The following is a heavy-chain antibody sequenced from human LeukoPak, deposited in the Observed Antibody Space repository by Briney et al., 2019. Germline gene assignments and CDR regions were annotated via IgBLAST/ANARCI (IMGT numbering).Heavy chain of an antibody. CDR1: GYTFTSYD. V-gene: IGHV1-8*03. CDR2: MNPNSGNT. Sequence: ASVKVSCKASGYTFTSYDINWVRQATGQGLEWMGWMNPNSGNTGYAQKFQGRVTTTRNTSISTAYMELSSLRSEDTAVYYCATDLNVVVPAAMGGYYYGMDVWGQGTTVTVSS. CDR3: ATDLNVVVPAAMGGYYYGMDV. D-gene: IGHD2-2*01. J-gene: IGHJ6*02.